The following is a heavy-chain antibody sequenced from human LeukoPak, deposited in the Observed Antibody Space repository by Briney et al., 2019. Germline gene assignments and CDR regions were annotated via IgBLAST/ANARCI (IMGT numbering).Heavy chain of an antibody. CDR3: ARDGGSGWSSAFLDH. Sequence: PGGSLRRSCAAPGFTISINYMSGVRQAPGKGLEWGAVIYSDCKTDSADSVKGRFTISRDDSKNTLYLQMRGLRADDTAMYYCARDGGSGWSSAFLDHWGQGTLVSVSS. V-gene: IGHV3-53*01. CDR2: IYSDCKT. CDR1: GFTISINY. D-gene: IGHD6-19*01. J-gene: IGHJ4*02.